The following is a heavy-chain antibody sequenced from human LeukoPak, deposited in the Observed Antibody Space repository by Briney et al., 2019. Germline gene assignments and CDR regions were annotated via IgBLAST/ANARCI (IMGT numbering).Heavy chain of an antibody. J-gene: IGHJ4*02. CDR2: TSSDLNVK. CDR1: GFTFRNYV. D-gene: IGHD3-10*01. Sequence: GGSLGLSCAASGFTFRNYVIHWVRQAPGKGLEWVAVTSSDLNVKLYADSVKGRFTISRDNSRSTLYLQMNSLRPEDTAIYYCAREGYFGSGSPPSLYFDYWGQGTLVTVSS. V-gene: IGHV3-30-3*01. CDR3: AREGYFGSGSPPSLYFDY.